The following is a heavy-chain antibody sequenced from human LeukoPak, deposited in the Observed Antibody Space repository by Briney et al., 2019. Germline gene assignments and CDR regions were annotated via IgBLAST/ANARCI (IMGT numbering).Heavy chain of an antibody. V-gene: IGHV3-48*01. CDR3: VRDNSRGQSLGVIY. D-gene: IGHD3-22*01. Sequence: PGGSLSLSCAASGFTFSTYNMNWVRQAPGKGLEWISYINADSSTIQYADSVRGRFTTSRDNAKNSLYLQMNSLRAEDTAVYYCVRDNSRGQSLGVIYWGQGSLVTVSS. J-gene: IGHJ4*02. CDR2: INADSSTI. CDR1: GFTFSTYN.